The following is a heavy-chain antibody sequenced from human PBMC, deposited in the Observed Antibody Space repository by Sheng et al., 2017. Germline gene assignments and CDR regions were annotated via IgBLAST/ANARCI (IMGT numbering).Heavy chain of an antibody. V-gene: IGHV3-15*01. CDR2: IKSKTDGGTT. D-gene: IGHD2-15*01. CDR1: GFTFSNAW. J-gene: IGHJ4*02. CDR3: TTDYMVVAATSPFDY. Sequence: EVQLVESGGGLVKPGGSLRLSCAASGFTFSNAWMSWVRQAPGKGLEWVGRIKSKTDGGTTDYAAPVKGRFTISRDDSKNTLYLQMNSLKTEDTAVYYCTTDYMVVAATSPFDYWGQGTLVTVSS.